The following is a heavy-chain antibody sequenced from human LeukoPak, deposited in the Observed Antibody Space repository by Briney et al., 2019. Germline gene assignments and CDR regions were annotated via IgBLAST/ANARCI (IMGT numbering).Heavy chain of an antibody. J-gene: IGHJ4*02. V-gene: IGHV4-61*01. CDR1: GGSISSSSYY. Sequence: SETLSLTCTVSGGSISSSSYYWSWIRQPPGKGLEWIGYMYYSGSTNYNPSLKSRVTISVDTSKNQFSLKLSSVTAADTAVYYCARVDGYCTTGVCYTGTYYFDYWGQGTLVTVSS. D-gene: IGHD2-8*01. CDR2: MYYSGST. CDR3: ARVDGYCTTGVCYTGTYYFDY.